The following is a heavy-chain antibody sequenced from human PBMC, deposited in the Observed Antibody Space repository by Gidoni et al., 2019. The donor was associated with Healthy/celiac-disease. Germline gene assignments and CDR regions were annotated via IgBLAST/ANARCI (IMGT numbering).Heavy chain of an antibody. CDR2: IYYSGST. V-gene: IGHV4-31*03. CDR3: ARGGRGSVTPWYFDY. Sequence: QVQLQESGPGLVKPSQTLSLTCTVSGGSISSGGYYWSWIRQHPGKGLEWIGYIYYSGSTYYNPSLKSRVTISVDTSKNQFSLKLSSVTAADTAVYYCARGGRGSVTPWYFDYWGQGTLVTVSS. D-gene: IGHD4-17*01. J-gene: IGHJ4*02. CDR1: GGSISSGGYY.